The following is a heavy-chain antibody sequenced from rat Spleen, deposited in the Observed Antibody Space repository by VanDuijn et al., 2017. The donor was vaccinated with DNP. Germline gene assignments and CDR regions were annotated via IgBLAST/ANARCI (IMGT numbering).Heavy chain of an antibody. J-gene: IGHJ1*01. V-gene: IGHV5-31*01. D-gene: IGHD5-1*01. CDR2: ITSSGGNI. Sequence: EVQLVKAGGGLVQPGRSMKLSCAASGFTFNNYWMTWIRQVPGKGLEWVASITSSGGNIYYRDSVKGRFTISRDNAKSTLYLQMDSLRSEDSASYYCVTRGVGARYYWYFDFWGPGTMVTVSS. CDR1: GFTFNNYW. CDR3: VTRGVGARYYWYFDF.